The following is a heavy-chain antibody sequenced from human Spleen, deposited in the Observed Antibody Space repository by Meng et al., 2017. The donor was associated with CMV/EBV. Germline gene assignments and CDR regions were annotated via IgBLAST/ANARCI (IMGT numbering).Heavy chain of an antibody. D-gene: IGHD5-12*01. Sequence: SVKVSCKASGGTFSSYAISWVRQAPGQGLEWMGGIIPIFGTANYAQKFQGRVTITTDESTSTAYMELSSLRSKDTAVYYCARSLTGEWLLYYGMDVWGQGTTVTVSS. CDR3: ARSLTGEWLLYYGMDV. CDR2: IIPIFGTA. J-gene: IGHJ6*02. CDR1: GGTFSSYA. V-gene: IGHV1-69*05.